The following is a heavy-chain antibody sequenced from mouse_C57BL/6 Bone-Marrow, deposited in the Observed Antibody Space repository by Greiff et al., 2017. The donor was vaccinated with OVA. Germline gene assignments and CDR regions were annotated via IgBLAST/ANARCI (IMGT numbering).Heavy chain of an antibody. J-gene: IGHJ1*03. D-gene: IGHD1-1*01. V-gene: IGHV14-4*01. CDR2: IDPENGDT. CDR3: TTTVVATRYFDV. Sequence: VQLKQSGAELVRPGASVKLSCTASGFNIKDDYMHWVKQRPEQGLEWIGWIDPENGDTEYASKFQGKATITADTSSNTAYLQLSSLTSEDTAVYYCTTTVVATRYFDVWGTGTTVTVSS. CDR1: GFNIKDDY.